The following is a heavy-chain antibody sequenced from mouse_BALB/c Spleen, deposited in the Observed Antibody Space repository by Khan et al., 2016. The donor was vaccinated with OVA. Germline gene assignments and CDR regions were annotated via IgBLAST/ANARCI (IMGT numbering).Heavy chain of an antibody. CDR2: IYPGNSDT. D-gene: IGHD2-4*01. V-gene: IGHV1-5*01. Sequence: VQLQQSGTVLARPGASVKMSCKASGYSFTNYWMHWVKQRPGQVLEWIGTIYPGNSDTRYNQKFKDKAKLTAATSASTAYMDLSSLTSEDSAVYYCARSYDSFYFDYWGQGSTLTVSS. J-gene: IGHJ2*01. CDR3: ARSYDSFYFDY. CDR1: GYSFTNYW.